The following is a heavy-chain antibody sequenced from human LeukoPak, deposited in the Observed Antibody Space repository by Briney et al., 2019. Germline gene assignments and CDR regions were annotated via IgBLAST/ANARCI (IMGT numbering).Heavy chain of an antibody. CDR2: INAGNGKT. Sequence: ASVKVSCKASGYTFTNYAVHWVRQAPGQRLEWMGWINAGNGKTNYSQKFQVRVTLTRDTSASTVYMELSSLRSEDTAVYYCARGYYDLLTGHVVTYYFDYWGQGTLVTVSS. CDR3: ARGYYDLLTGHVVTYYFDY. V-gene: IGHV1-3*01. J-gene: IGHJ4*02. CDR1: GYTFTNYA. D-gene: IGHD3-9*01.